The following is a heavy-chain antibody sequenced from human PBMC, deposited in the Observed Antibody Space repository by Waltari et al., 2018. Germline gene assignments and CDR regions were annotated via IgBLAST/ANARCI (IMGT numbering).Heavy chain of an antibody. J-gene: IGHJ6*03. Sequence: QVQLQQWGAGLLKPSETLSLTRAVYGGSFSGYYWSWIRQPPGKGLEWIGEINHSGSTNYNPSLKSRVTISVDTSKNQFSLKLSSVTAADTAVYYCARGNYYYYMDVWGKGTTVTVSS. CDR3: ARGNYYYYMDV. V-gene: IGHV4-34*01. CDR1: GGSFSGYY. CDR2: INHSGST.